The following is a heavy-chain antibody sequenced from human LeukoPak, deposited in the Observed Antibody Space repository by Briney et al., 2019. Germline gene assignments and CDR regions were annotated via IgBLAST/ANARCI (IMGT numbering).Heavy chain of an antibody. Sequence: SETLSLTCTVSGGSISSSTYHWGWIRQPPGKGLEWIGSIYYSGGTYYNSSLKSRITISVDTSKNQFSLKLSSVTAADTAVYYCARNVTGGRRGYLRFAYWGEGTLVTVSS. J-gene: IGHJ4*02. V-gene: IGHV4-39*01. CDR2: IYYSGGT. CDR1: GGSISSSTYH. D-gene: IGHD3-3*01. CDR3: ARNVTGGRRGYLRFAY.